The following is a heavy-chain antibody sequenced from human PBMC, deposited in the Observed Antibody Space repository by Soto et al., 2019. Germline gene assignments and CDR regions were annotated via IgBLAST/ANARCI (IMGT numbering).Heavy chain of an antibody. Sequence: QVQLVQSGAEVKKPGASVKVSCKASGYTFTNFGISWVRQAPGQGLEWMGWISAYNGNTNYAQKFQGRVTMTTDTSPSTACRGVRGRRLDGAAADYCARGGTPSDYGGQGTLVTVSS. CDR1: GYTFTNFG. CDR2: ISAYNGNT. D-gene: IGHD3-16*01. CDR3: ARGGTPSDY. J-gene: IGHJ4*02. V-gene: IGHV1-18*01.